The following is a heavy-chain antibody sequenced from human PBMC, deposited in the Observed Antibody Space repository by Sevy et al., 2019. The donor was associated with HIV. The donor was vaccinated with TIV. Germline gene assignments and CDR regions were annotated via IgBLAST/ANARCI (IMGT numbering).Heavy chain of an antibody. Sequence: GGSLRLSCAASGFRFNSYDMNWVRQAPGKGLEWLSSISDDSRYIYYSDSVKGRFTISRANAKNLLFLQMNNLRVEDTAIYYCARDFTIFGVVSGIDYWGQGNLVTVSS. CDR2: ISDDSRYI. CDR3: ARDFTIFGVVSGIDY. CDR1: GFRFNSYD. V-gene: IGHV3-21*04. D-gene: IGHD3-3*01. J-gene: IGHJ4*01.